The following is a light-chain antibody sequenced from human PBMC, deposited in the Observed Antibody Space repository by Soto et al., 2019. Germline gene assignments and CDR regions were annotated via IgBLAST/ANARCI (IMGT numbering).Light chain of an antibody. CDR2: LGS. J-gene: IGKJ5*01. CDR1: QSLLHSNGYNY. CDR3: MPALQTPPG. Sequence: DIVMTQSPLSLPVTPGEPASISCRSSQSLLHSNGYNYLDWYLQKPGQSPQLLIYLGSNRASGVPARFSGSGSGTDFTLKISRVEAEDVGVYYCMPALQTPPGFGQGTRLEIK. V-gene: IGKV2-28*01.